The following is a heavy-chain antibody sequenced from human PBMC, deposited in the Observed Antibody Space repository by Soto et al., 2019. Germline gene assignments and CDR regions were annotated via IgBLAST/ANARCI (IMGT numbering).Heavy chain of an antibody. CDR3: ASDLFGSGSFAYYYGMDV. D-gene: IGHD3-10*01. J-gene: IGHJ6*02. V-gene: IGHV3-74*01. CDR2: IDTDGGGA. Sequence: PGGSLRLSCSASGFFFSNYWMHWVRQAPGKGLVWVSRIDTDGGGAIYADSVKGRFTISRDNGKNTLYLHMNSLRAEDTAVYYCASDLFGSGSFAYYYGMDVWGQGTTVTVSS. CDR1: GFFFSNYW.